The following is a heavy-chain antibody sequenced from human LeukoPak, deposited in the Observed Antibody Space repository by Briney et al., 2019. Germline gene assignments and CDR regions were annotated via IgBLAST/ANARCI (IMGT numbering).Heavy chain of an antibody. CDR3: ARDDIVVVPAARPNWFDP. V-gene: IGHV1-8*02. J-gene: IGHJ5*02. CDR2: MNPNSGNT. CDR1: GYTFTSYD. Sequence: ASVKVSCKASGYTFTSYDINWVRQATGQGLEWMGWMNPNSGNTGYAQKFQGRVTMTTDTSTSTAYMELRSLRSDDTAVYYCARDDIVVVPAARPNWFDPWGQGTLVTVSS. D-gene: IGHD2-2*01.